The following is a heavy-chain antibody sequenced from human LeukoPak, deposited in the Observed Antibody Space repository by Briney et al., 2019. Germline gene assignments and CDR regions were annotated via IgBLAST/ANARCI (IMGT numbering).Heavy chain of an antibody. V-gene: IGHV1-2*02. CDR2: INPNSGGT. CDR1: GYTFTGYY. J-gene: IGHJ4*02. D-gene: IGHD3-10*01. Sequence: ASVKVSCRASGYTFTGYYMHWVRQAPGQGLEWMGWINPNSGGTNYAQKFQGRVTMTRDTSISTAYMELSSLRSEGTAVYYCARGREGSIWGQGTLVTVSS. CDR3: ARGREGSI.